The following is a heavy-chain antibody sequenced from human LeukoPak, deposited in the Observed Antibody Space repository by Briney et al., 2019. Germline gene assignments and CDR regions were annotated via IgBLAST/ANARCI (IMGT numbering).Heavy chain of an antibody. Sequence: GASVKVSCKASGYTFTSYYMHWVRQAPGQGLEWMGIINPSGGSTSYAQKFRGRVTMTRDMSTSTVYMELSSLRSEDTAVYYCARGDTAMVTSNSHTDEAWGQGTLVTVSS. CDR1: GYTFTSYY. CDR3: ARGDTAMVTSNSHTDEA. V-gene: IGHV1-46*01. CDR2: INPSGGST. J-gene: IGHJ4*02. D-gene: IGHD5-18*01.